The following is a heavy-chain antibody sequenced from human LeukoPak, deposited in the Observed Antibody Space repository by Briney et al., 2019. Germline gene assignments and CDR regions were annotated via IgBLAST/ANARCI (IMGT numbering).Heavy chain of an antibody. V-gene: IGHV3-21*01. Sequence: GGSLRLSCAASGFTFSSYSMNWVRQAPGKGLEWVSSITSNSSYIYYADSVKGRFTISRDNPKNTLYLQMNSLRAEDTAVYYCARAKVAAAGTVDWFDPWGQGTLVTVSS. CDR3: ARAKVAAAGTVDWFDP. CDR1: GFTFSSYS. J-gene: IGHJ5*02. CDR2: ITSNSSYI. D-gene: IGHD6-13*01.